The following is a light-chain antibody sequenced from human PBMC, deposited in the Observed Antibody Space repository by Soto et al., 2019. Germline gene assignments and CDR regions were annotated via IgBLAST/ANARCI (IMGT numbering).Light chain of an antibody. CDR3: QQSFSSPPHT. CDR2: SAS. CDR1: QSITTY. J-gene: IGKJ2*01. V-gene: IGKV1-39*01. Sequence: DIQMTQSPSSLSASVGDRVTITCRASQSITTYLNWYQQEPGKAPKLLIYSASTLQSGVPSRFSGNGSGADLALTISRLQPEDFATYYCQQSFSSPPHTFGQGTKLEIK.